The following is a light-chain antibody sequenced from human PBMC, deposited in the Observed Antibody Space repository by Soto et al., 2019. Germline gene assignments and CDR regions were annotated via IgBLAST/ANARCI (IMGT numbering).Light chain of an antibody. V-gene: IGKV1-5*01. CDR2: DAS. CDR1: QSISSW. CDR3: QQYNIYPYT. Sequence: DIQMTQSPSTLSASVGDRVTITCRASQSISSWLAWYQQKPGKAPKLLIYDASSLESGVPSRFRGSGSGTEFTLTIISLQPDDFATYCCQQYNIYPYTFGQGTKLEIK. J-gene: IGKJ2*01.